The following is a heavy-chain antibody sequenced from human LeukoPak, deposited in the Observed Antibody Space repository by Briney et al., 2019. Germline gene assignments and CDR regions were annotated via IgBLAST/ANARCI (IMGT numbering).Heavy chain of an antibody. J-gene: IGHJ4*02. D-gene: IGHD3-16*01. Sequence: PSETLSLTCTVSGYSISSGYYWGWIRQPPGKGLEWIGSIYHSGSTYYNPSLKSRVTISVDTSKNQFSLKLSSVTAADTAVYYCARVEVQGDSSDYWGQGTLVTVSS. V-gene: IGHV4-38-2*02. CDR2: IYHSGST. CDR3: ARVEVQGDSSDY. CDR1: GYSISSGYY.